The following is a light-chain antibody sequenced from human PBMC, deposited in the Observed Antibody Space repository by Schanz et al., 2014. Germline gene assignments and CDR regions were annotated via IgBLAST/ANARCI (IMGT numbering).Light chain of an antibody. Sequence: EIVLTQSPGTLSLSPGERATLSCRASQSISASYLAWYQHKPGQAPRLLIYGASSRATGIPDRFSGSGSGTDFTLTISRLEPEDFAVYYCQRYGSSPGTFGQGTKVEIK. CDR1: QSISASY. J-gene: IGKJ1*01. CDR3: QRYGSSPGT. CDR2: GAS. V-gene: IGKV3-20*01.